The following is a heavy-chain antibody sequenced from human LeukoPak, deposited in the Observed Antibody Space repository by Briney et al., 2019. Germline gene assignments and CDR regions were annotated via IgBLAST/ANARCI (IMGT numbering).Heavy chain of an antibody. CDR2: INPNSGGT. CDR1: GYTFTGYY. Sequence: GASVTVSCKASGYTFTGYYMHWVRQAPGHGLEWMGWINPNSGGTNYAQKFQGRVTMTRDTSISTAYMELSRLRSDDTAVYYCARVDTAMTYIDYWGQGTLVTASS. V-gene: IGHV1-2*02. CDR3: ARVDTAMTYIDY. D-gene: IGHD5-18*01. J-gene: IGHJ4*02.